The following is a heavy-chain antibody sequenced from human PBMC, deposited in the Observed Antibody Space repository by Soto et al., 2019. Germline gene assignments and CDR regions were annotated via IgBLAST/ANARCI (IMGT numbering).Heavy chain of an antibody. D-gene: IGHD3-10*01. CDR1: GFSLSTSGVG. J-gene: IGHJ6*02. CDR3: SHMRGSGLLGMDV. V-gene: IGHV2-5*01. Sequence: QITLKESGPTLLKPTQTLTLTCAFSGFSLSTSGVGVGWIRQPPGKALEWLALIFSNDDKRYIPSLMSRLTITKDSAKNKVGLTITSIDPLNTATYYCSHMRGSGLLGMDVWGQGTTVTVS. CDR2: IFSNDDK.